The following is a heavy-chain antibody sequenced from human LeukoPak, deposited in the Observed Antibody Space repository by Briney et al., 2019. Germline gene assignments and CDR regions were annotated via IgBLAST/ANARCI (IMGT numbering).Heavy chain of an antibody. V-gene: IGHV3-21*01. J-gene: IGHJ4*02. CDR3: ARDKAARPDNIFEY. CDR1: GFTFSSYA. D-gene: IGHD6-6*01. CDR2: ISSSSSYI. Sequence: PGGSLRLSCAASGFTFSSYAMSWVRQAPGKGLEWVSSISSSSSYIYYADSVKGRFTISRDNAKNSLYLQMNSLRAEDTAVYYCARDKAARPDNIFEYWGQGIKVTVSS.